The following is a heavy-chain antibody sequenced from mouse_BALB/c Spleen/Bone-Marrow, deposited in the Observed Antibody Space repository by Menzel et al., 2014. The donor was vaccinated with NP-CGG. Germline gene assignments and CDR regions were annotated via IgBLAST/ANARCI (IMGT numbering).Heavy chain of an antibody. D-gene: IGHD2-14*01. Sequence: EVQVVESGGGLVQPGGSLRLSCATSGFTFTDYYMSWVRQPPGKALEWLGFIRNKANGYTTEYSASVKGRFTISRDNSQSILYLQMNTLGAEDSATYYCARDAYRYAMDYWGQGTSATVSS. V-gene: IGHV7-3*02. CDR2: IRNKANGYTT. CDR1: GFTFTDYY. J-gene: IGHJ4*01. CDR3: ARDAYRYAMDY.